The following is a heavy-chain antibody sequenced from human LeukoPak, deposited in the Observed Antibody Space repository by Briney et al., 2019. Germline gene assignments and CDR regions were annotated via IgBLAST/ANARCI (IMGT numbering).Heavy chain of an antibody. CDR2: IYHSGST. Sequence: SETLSLTCAVSGGSISSGGYSWSWIRQPPGKGLEWIGYIYHSGSTYYNPSLKSRVTISVDRSKNQFSLKLSSVTAADTAVYYCARGGMDTAFDYWGQGTLVTVSS. V-gene: IGHV4-30-2*01. D-gene: IGHD5-18*01. J-gene: IGHJ4*02. CDR1: GGSISSGGYS. CDR3: ARGGMDTAFDY.